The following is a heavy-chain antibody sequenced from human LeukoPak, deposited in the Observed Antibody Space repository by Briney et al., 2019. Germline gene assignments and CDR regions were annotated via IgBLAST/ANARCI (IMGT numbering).Heavy chain of an antibody. CDR3: ARDRAWFGENGPDAFDI. D-gene: IGHD3-10*01. CDR1: GFTFSSYW. Sequence: GSLRLSCAASGFTFSSYWMHWVRQAPGKGLEWVSYISSSGSTTYYADSVKGRFTISRDSTQNSLFLQMHSLRGEDTALYYCARDRAWFGENGPDAFDIWGQGTMVTVSS. CDR2: ISSSGSTT. J-gene: IGHJ3*02. V-gene: IGHV3-48*04.